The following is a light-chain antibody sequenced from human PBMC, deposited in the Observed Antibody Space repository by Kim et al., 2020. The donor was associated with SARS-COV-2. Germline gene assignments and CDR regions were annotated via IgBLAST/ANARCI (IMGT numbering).Light chain of an antibody. CDR1: EGISSW. J-gene: IGKJ5*01. CDR2: KAS. Sequence: AFLGDSATFSCRADEGISSWLAWYQQKPGKAPNLLIYKASSLESGVPSRFSGSGSGTVFTLTISSLQPDDFATYYCQQCYSYPSSFGQGTRLEIK. V-gene: IGKV1-5*03. CDR3: QQCYSYPSS.